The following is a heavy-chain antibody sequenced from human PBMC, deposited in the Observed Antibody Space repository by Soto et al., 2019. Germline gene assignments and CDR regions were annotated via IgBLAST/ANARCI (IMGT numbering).Heavy chain of an antibody. CDR3: ARSMQYHTRYYFDY. D-gene: IGHD2-8*01. CDR1: GYTFTGYY. V-gene: IGHV1-2*04. Sequence: ASVKVSCKASGYTFTGYYMHWVRQAPGQGLEWMGWINPNSGGTNYAQKFQGWVTMTRDTSISTAYMELSRLRSDDTAVYYCARSMQYHTRYYFDYWGQGTLVTVSS. J-gene: IGHJ4*02. CDR2: INPNSGGT.